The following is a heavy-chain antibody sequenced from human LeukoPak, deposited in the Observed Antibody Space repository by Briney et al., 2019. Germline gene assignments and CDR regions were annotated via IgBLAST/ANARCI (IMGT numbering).Heavy chain of an antibody. CDR2: ISYDGSNK. J-gene: IGHJ2*01. D-gene: IGHD4-17*01. V-gene: IGHV3-30*03. CDR1: GFTFSSYG. CDR3: ARGTTVTTVRYFDL. Sequence: GRSLRLSCAASGFTFSSYGMHWVRQAPGKGLEWVAVISYDGSNKYYADSVKGRFTISRDNAKKSLYLQMNSLRAEDTAVYFCARGTTVTTVRYFDLWGRGTLVTVSS.